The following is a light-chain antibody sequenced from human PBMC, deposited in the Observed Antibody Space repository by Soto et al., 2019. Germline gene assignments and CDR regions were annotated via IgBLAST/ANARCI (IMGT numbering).Light chain of an antibody. CDR1: QSVSSY. CDR2: DAS. Sequence: EIVLTQAPATLSLSPGERATLSCRASQSVSSYLAWYQQKPGQAPRLLIYDASKMATGIPARFSGSGSGTDFTLTISSLQPEDFAVYYCQQRSKWPTFGGGTKVEIK. CDR3: QQRSKWPT. V-gene: IGKV3-11*01. J-gene: IGKJ4*01.